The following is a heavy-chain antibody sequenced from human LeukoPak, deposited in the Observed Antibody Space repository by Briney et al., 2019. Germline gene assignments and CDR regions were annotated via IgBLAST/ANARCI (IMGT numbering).Heavy chain of an antibody. V-gene: IGHV1-69*05. CDR3: ARERGSYDGIAFDI. D-gene: IGHD1-26*01. Sequence: ASVKVSCKASGGTFSNYGFSWVRQAPGQGLEWMGGIIPIFGTANYAQKFQGRVTITTDESTSTAYMELSSLRSEDTAVYYCARERGSYDGIAFDIWGQGTMVTVSS. CDR1: GGTFSNYG. CDR2: IIPIFGTA. J-gene: IGHJ3*02.